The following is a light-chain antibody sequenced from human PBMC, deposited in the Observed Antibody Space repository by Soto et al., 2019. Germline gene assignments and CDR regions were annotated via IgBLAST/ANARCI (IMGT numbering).Light chain of an antibody. J-gene: IGKJ3*01. CDR3: QQLKHYPWFT. CDR2: SAS. CDR1: LAISRH. V-gene: IGKV1-9*01. Sequence: INLTQTPSFLSASVGDRVTITCRASLAISRHLAWYQQRPGEAPQLLIYSASTLQSGVPSRFSGTGSGTEFTLTISSLQAEDFATYYCQQLKHYPWFTSGPGTKVD.